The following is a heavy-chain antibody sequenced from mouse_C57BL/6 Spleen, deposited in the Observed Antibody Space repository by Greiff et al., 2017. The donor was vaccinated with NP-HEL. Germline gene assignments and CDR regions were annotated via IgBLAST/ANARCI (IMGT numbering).Heavy chain of an antibody. Sequence: VQLQQPGAELVMPGASVKLSCKASGYTFTSYWMHWVKQRPGQGLEWIGEIDPSDSYTNYNQKFKGKSTLTVDKSSSTAYMQLSSLTSEDSAVYYCARSGTTVGRDPWYFDVWGTGTTVTVSS. J-gene: IGHJ1*03. V-gene: IGHV1-69*01. CDR3: ARSGTTVGRDPWYFDV. CDR2: IDPSDSYT. D-gene: IGHD1-1*01. CDR1: GYTFTSYW.